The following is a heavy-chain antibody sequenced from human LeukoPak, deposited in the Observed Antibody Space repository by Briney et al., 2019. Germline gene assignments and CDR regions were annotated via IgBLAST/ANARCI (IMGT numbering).Heavy chain of an antibody. CDR1: GYTFTGYY. V-gene: IGHV1-2*06. Sequence: ASVKVSCKASGYTFTGYYMHWVRQAPGQGLEWMGRINPNSGGTNYAQKFQGRVTITADESTSTAYMELSSLRSEDTAVYYCASPLEMATPNGAFDIWGQGTMVTVSS. D-gene: IGHD5-24*01. J-gene: IGHJ3*02. CDR3: ASPLEMATPNGAFDI. CDR2: INPNSGGT.